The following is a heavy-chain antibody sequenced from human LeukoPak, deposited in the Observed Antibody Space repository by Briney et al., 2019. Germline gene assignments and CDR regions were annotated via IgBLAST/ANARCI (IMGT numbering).Heavy chain of an antibody. D-gene: IGHD2-2*01. Sequence: PGGSLRLSCAASGFTFNIYSMNWVRQAPGKGLEWVSYIGGSGSTTDYADSVKGRFTIFRDNAKNSLYLQMNTLTVEDTAVYYCARQRMYCSSTSCYLDAFDIWGQGTMVTVSS. CDR1: GFTFNIYS. CDR2: IGGSGSTT. CDR3: ARQRMYCSSTSCYLDAFDI. V-gene: IGHV3-48*01. J-gene: IGHJ3*02.